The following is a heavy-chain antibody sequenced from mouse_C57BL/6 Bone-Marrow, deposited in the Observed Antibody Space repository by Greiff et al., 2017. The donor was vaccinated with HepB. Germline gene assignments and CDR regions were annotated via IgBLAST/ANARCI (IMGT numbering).Heavy chain of an antibody. CDR1: GISITTGNYR. J-gene: IGHJ1*03. CDR3: ARERYYGSSYGYFDV. Sequence: DVQLVESGPGLVKPSQTVFLTCTVTGISITTGNYRWSWIRQFPGNKLEWIGYIYYSGTITYNPSLTSRTTITRDTPKNQFFLEMNSVTAEDTATYYCARERYYGSSYGYFDVWGTGTTVTVSS. CDR2: IYYSGTI. D-gene: IGHD1-1*01. V-gene: IGHV3-5*01.